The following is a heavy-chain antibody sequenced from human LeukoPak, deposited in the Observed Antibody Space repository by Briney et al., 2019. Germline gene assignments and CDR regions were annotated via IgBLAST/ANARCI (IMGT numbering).Heavy chain of an antibody. V-gene: IGHV3-23*01. CDR1: GFTFSNYA. CDR3: EKDPDITMVRGVIIKNYFDY. J-gene: IGHJ4*02. D-gene: IGHD3-10*01. Sequence: GGSLRLSCAASGFTFSNYAMSWVRPAPGKGLEWISTISGSGGSTYYADSVKGRFTISRDNSKNTLYLQMNSLRAEDTAVYYCEKDPDITMVRGVIIKNYFDYWGQGILVTVSS. CDR2: ISGSGGST.